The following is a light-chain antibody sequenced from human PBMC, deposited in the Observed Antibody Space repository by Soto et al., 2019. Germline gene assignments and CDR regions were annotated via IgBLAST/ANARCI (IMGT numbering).Light chain of an antibody. J-gene: IGLJ3*02. V-gene: IGLV2-11*01. Sequence: QSALTQPRSVSGSPGQSVTISCTGTSTDVGGYNYVSWYQLHPGNAPKLIIYAVSQRPSGVPDRFSGSKSGNTASLTISGLQAEDEADYCGCSFAGTYTFGLFGEGTKLTVL. CDR1: STDVGGYNY. CDR2: AVS. CDR3: CSFAGTYTFGL.